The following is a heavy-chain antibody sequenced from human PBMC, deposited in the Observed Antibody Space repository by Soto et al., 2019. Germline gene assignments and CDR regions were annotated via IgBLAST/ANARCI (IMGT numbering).Heavy chain of an antibody. CDR1: GFTVSNTY. Sequence: GSLRLSCAASGFTVSNTYMTWVRQAPGKGLEWVSIIYSGGTTYYANSVAGRFTISRDNAKNSLYLQMNSLRAEDTALYYCAIEKVGATSVHVFDIWGQGTMVTVSS. J-gene: IGHJ3*02. CDR2: IYSGGTT. V-gene: IGHV3-53*01. CDR3: AIEKVGATSVHVFDI. D-gene: IGHD1-26*01.